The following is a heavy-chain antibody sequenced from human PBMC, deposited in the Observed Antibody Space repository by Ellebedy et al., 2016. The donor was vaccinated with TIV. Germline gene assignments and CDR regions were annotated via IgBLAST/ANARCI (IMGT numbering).Heavy chain of an antibody. Sequence: SETLSLTXSVSGDSTYSSNFYWGWVRQPPGKGLEWIGSMSSSGSTYYNPSLKSRVTMSVDTSQFSLKLTSVTAADTAVYYCATDRDRRWLYFWGQGTLVTVSS. CDR3: ATDRDRRWLYF. J-gene: IGHJ4*02. V-gene: IGHV4-39*07. CDR1: GDSTYSSNFY. CDR2: MSSSGST. D-gene: IGHD5-12*01.